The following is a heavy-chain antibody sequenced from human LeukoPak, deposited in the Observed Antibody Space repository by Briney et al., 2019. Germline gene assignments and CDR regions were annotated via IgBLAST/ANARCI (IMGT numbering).Heavy chain of an antibody. J-gene: IGHJ6*02. V-gene: IGHV4-59*01. D-gene: IGHD5-12*01. CDR2: IHYSGRT. CDR1: GGSISSNY. Sequence: PSETLSLTCTVSGGSISSNYWSWVRQPPGKGLEWIGYIHYSGRTNYNPSLRSRVTISVDTSKNQFSLKLSSVTAADTALYYCATEVAPSDHYYYYGMDVWGQGTTVTVSS. CDR3: ATEVAPSDHYYYYGMDV.